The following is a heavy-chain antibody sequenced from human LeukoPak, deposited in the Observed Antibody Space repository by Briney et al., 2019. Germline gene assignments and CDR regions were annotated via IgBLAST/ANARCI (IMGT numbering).Heavy chain of an antibody. V-gene: IGHV3-23*01. J-gene: IGHJ4*02. Sequence: GGSLRLSCAASGFTFKNYAMNWVRQSPGQGLEWVSTISGDAVTSWYADSVKGRFTVSRDNSKNTLYLQMNSLRAEDTAVYYCAKGAGIVVPGTILHWGQGILVIVSS. CDR3: AKGAGIVVPGTILH. CDR1: GFTFKNYA. D-gene: IGHD6-19*01. CDR2: ISGDAVTS.